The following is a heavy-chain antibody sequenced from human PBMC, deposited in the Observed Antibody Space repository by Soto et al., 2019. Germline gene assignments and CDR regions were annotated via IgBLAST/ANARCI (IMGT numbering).Heavy chain of an antibody. Sequence: EVHLVESGGGLVQPGGSLRLSCAASGFTFSSYWMHWVRQVPGKGLVWVSRTNEDGTTINYADSVRGRFTISRDNAKNTLYLQMSSLRAEDTAVYYCALDLSGRDDYWGHGTLVTVSA. V-gene: IGHV3-74*01. J-gene: IGHJ4*01. D-gene: IGHD2-21*02. CDR1: GFTFSSYW. CDR2: TNEDGTTI. CDR3: ALDLSGRDDY.